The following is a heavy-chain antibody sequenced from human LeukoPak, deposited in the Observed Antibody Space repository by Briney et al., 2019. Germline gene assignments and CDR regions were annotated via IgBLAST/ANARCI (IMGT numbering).Heavy chain of an antibody. V-gene: IGHV1-46*01. Sequence: GASVKVSCKVSGYTLTELSMHWVRQAPGQGLEWMGIINPSGGSTSYAQKFQGRVTMTRDTSTSTVYMELSSLRSEDTAVYYCARDIRSGFDPWGQGTLVTVSS. J-gene: IGHJ5*02. CDR2: INPSGGST. CDR3: ARDIRSGFDP. CDR1: GYTLTELS.